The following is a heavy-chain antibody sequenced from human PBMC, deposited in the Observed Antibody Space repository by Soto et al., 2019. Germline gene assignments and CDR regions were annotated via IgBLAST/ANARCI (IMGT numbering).Heavy chain of an antibody. CDR1: GYTFINYD. Sequence: QVQLVQSGAEVKKPGASVKVSCKASGYTFINYDINWVRQATGQGLKGMGWMNPHSGDTGYAQKFQGRVSMTRNAAISTAFMEPSSLESDDTAVYYCARNRRETGDFDYWGQGTLVTVSS. V-gene: IGHV1-8*01. CDR3: ARNRRETGDFDY. CDR2: MNPHSGDT. D-gene: IGHD7-27*01. J-gene: IGHJ4*02.